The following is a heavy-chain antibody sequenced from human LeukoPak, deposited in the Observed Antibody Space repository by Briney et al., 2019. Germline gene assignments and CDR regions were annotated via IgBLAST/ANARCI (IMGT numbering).Heavy chain of an antibody. V-gene: IGHV5-51*01. D-gene: IGHD2-21*02. J-gene: IGHJ4*02. CDR3: ARGGWCGGHCYEFDY. Sequence: GESLKISCKGSGYSFTSYWIGWVRQMPGKGLEWMGIIHPGDSDTRYSPSFQDQVTISADKSISTAYLQWSSLKASDTAMYSCARGGWCGGHCYEFDYWGQGTLVTVPS. CDR2: IHPGDSDT. CDR1: GYSFTSYW.